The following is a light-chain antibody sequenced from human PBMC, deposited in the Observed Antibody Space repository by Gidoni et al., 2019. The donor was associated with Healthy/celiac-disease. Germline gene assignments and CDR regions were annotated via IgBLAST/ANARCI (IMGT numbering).Light chain of an antibody. J-gene: IGKJ2*01. CDR3: QQRSNWLMYT. CDR1: QSVSSY. CDR2: DAS. Sequence: DIVLTQSPATLSLSPGERATLSCRASQSVSSYLAWYQQKPGQAPRLLSYDASNRATGIPARFSGSGCGTDFTLTISSIETEDLEVYYCQQRSNWLMYTFGQGTKLEIK. V-gene: IGKV3-11*01.